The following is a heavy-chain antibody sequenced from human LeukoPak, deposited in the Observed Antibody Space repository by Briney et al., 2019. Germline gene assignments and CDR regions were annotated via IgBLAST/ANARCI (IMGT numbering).Heavy chain of an antibody. V-gene: IGHV4-59*08. CDR3: ARHSSSSPYFDY. Sequence: SETLSLTCTVSGGSISSYYWSWIRQPPGKGLGWIGYIYYSGSTNYNPSLKSRVTISVDTSKNPFSLKLSSVTAADTAVYYCARHSSSSPYFDYWGQGTLVTVSS. D-gene: IGHD6-6*01. CDR2: IYYSGST. CDR1: GGSISSYY. J-gene: IGHJ4*02.